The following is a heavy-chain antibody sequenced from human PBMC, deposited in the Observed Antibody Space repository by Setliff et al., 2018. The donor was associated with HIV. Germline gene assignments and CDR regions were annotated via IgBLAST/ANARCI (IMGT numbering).Heavy chain of an antibody. D-gene: IGHD4-17*01. CDR1: GGPISTYY. Sequence: PSETLSLTCTVSGGPISTYYWSWIRQPPGKGLEWIGSIYFTGSSDNNPSLKSRVTLSVDTSKHQFPLKLSSVTAADTAVYYCARVQMAYAAFDVWGQGTMVTVSS. J-gene: IGHJ3*01. V-gene: IGHV4-59*01. CDR2: IYFTGSS. CDR3: ARVQMAYAAFDV.